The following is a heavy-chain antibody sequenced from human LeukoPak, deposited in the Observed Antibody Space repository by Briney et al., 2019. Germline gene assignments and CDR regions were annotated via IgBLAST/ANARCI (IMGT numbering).Heavy chain of an antibody. CDR3: ASRIAAADSDY. CDR2: INPNSGGT. V-gene: IGHV1-2*06. J-gene: IGHJ4*02. CDR1: GYTFTSYG. D-gene: IGHD6-13*01. Sequence: ASVKVSCKAFGYTFTSYGITWVRQAPGQGFEWMGRINPNSGGTNYAQKFQGRVTMTRDTSISTAYMELSRLRSDDTAVYYCASRIAAADSDYWGQGTLVTVSS.